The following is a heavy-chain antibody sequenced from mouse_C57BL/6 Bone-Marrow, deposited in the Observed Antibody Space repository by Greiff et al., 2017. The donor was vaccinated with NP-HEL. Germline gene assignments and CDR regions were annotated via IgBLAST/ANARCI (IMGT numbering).Heavy chain of an antibody. CDR3: ARKALPRNFDY. J-gene: IGHJ2*01. CDR2: IYPGDGDT. V-gene: IGHV1-80*01. Sequence: VQLQQSGAELVKPGASVKISCKASGYAFSSYWMNWVKQRPGKGLEWIGQIYPGDGDTNYNGKFKGKATLTPDKSSSTAYMQLSSLTSEDSAVYFCARKALPRNFDYWGQGTTLTVSS. CDR1: GYAFSSYW.